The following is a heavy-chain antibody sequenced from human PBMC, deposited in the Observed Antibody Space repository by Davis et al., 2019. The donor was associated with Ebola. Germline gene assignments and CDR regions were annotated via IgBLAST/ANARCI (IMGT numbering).Heavy chain of an antibody. CDR1: GFTFSNYD. CDR2: ISATEAHT. CDR3: ARFCHYTDCSYFDY. V-gene: IGHV3-23*01. J-gene: IGHJ4*02. Sequence: GESLKISCAASGFTFSNYDMSWVRQVPGKGLEWVSTISATEAHTHYSDSVKGRFTISRDNSKDTLYLQMNSLRAGDTATYYCARFCHYTDCSYFDYWGQGTMVAVSS. D-gene: IGHD3-3*01.